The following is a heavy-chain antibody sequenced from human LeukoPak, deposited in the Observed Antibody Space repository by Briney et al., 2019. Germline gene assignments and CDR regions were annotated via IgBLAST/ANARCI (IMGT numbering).Heavy chain of an antibody. Sequence: SETLSLTCAVYGGSFSGYYWSWIRQPPGKGLEWIEEINHSGSTNYNPSLKSRVTISVDTSKNQFSLKLSSVTAADTAVYYCARDSSGYLSSWGQGTLVTVSS. CDR1: GGSFSGYY. V-gene: IGHV4-34*01. D-gene: IGHD3-22*01. J-gene: IGHJ5*02. CDR3: ARDSSGYLSS. CDR2: INHSGST.